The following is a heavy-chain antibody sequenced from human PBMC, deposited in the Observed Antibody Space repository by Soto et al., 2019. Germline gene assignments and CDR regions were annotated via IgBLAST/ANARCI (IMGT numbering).Heavy chain of an antibody. D-gene: IGHD5-18*01. Sequence: QVQLQQWGAGLLKPSETLSLTCAVYGGSFSGYYWSWIRQPPGRRLEWIGEINHSGSTNYNPSLKSRVTVPVATTKNQFSVKLRSVTAADTAVYYCARRPIWLRGWFEPWGQGTLVTVS. J-gene: IGHJ5*02. CDR2: INHSGST. CDR3: ARRPIWLRGWFEP. V-gene: IGHV4-34*01. CDR1: GGSFSGYY.